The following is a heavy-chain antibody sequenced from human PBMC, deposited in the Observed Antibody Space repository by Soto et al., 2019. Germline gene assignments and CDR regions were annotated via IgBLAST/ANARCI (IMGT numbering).Heavy chain of an antibody. CDR1: GDSMSPFY. CDR3: ARGVYDYWSGYYAGSGLDV. CDR2: IYYSGNT. D-gene: IGHD3-3*01. Sequence: QAPLRESGPGLVKPSETLSLTCTVSGDSMSPFYWNWIRQSPVKGLEWIGYIYYSGNTNYNPSLKSRVAISVDTSKNQFYLKLSAVTAADTAVYYCARGVYDYWSGYYAGSGLDVWGQGTTVIASS. V-gene: IGHV4-59*13. J-gene: IGHJ6*02.